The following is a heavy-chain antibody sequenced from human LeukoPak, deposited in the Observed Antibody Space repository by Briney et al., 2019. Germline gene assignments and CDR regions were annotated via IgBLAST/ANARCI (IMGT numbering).Heavy chain of an antibody. J-gene: IGHJ5*02. D-gene: IGHD3-9*01. CDR2: IYPGDSDT. CDR3: ARGSILRYFEGEWFDP. CDR1: GYNFTSYW. V-gene: IGHV5-51*01. Sequence: LGESLKISCKGSGYNFTSYWIGWVRQMPGKGLEWMGIIYPGDSDTRYSPSFQGQVTISADKSISTAYLQWSSLKASDTAMYYCARGSILRYFEGEWFDPWGQGTLVTVSS.